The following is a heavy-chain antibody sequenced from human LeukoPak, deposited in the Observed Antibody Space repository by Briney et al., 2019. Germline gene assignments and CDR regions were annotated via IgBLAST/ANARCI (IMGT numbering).Heavy chain of an antibody. V-gene: IGHV3-21*04. Sequence: GGSLRLSCAASGFTFSTYSMSWVRQAPGKGLEWVSSMTRSSTYIYYADSMKGRFTISRDNAKNSLYLQMHSLRAEDTAIYYCAKDQYRSLPYYFDYWGQGTLVTVSS. CDR2: MTRSSTYI. J-gene: IGHJ4*02. CDR3: AKDQYRSLPYYFDY. CDR1: GFTFSTYS. D-gene: IGHD6-19*01.